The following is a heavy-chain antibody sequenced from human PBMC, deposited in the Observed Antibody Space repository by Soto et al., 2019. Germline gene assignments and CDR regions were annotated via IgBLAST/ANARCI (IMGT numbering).Heavy chain of an antibody. CDR3: TTGTGGDSGSYHKSSAFDI. Sequence: EVQLVESGGGLVKPGGSLRLSCAASGFTFSNAWMSWVRQAPGKGLEWVGRIKSKTYGGTTDYAAPVKGRFTISRDDLKNTLYLQISSLKTEDTAVYYCTTGTGGDSGSYHKSSAFDIWGQGTMVTVSS. CDR1: GFTFSNAW. CDR2: IKSKTYGGTT. D-gene: IGHD3-10*01. J-gene: IGHJ3*02. V-gene: IGHV3-15*01.